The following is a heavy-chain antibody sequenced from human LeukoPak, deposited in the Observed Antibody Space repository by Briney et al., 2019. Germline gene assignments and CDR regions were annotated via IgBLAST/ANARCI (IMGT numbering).Heavy chain of an antibody. Sequence: SETLSLTCNVSGGSITNYYWGWIRQPPGKGLEWPGYVYYSGSANYNSSLQSRVTILVDTSKNQFSLRLSSVTAADTAVYYCARRVSTTSSFFDYWGHGALVTVSS. V-gene: IGHV4-59*01. CDR1: GGSITNYY. J-gene: IGHJ4*01. CDR2: VYYSGSA. CDR3: ARRVSTTSSFFDY. D-gene: IGHD3-22*01.